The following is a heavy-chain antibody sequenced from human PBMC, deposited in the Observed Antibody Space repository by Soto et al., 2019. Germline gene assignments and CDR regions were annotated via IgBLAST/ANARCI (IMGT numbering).Heavy chain of an antibody. CDR1: GYSFTNYR. V-gene: IGHV5-10-1*01. D-gene: IGHD2-2*01. Sequence: GEAMKISWKGSGYSFTNYRISWGRQMPGKGLGWMGRIDPSDSYTNYSPSFQGHVTISADKSISTAYVQWSSLKASHTAMYYCASNFEWXIVVVPAHIKDYYGMDVWGQGTTVTVSS. CDR2: IDPSDSYT. CDR3: ASNFEWXIVVVPAHIKDYYGMDV. J-gene: IGHJ6*02.